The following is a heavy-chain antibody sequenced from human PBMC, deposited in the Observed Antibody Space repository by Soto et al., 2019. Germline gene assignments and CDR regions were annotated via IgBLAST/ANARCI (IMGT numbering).Heavy chain of an antibody. CDR2: ISWNSGSI. CDR3: TKVLREYSGYDRGPFDY. D-gene: IGHD5-12*01. J-gene: IGHJ4*02. Sequence: EVQLVESGGGLVQPGRSLRLSCAASGFTFDDYAMHWVRQAPGKGLEWVSGISWNSGSIGYADSVKGRFTISRDNAKNSLYLQMNSLRAEDTALYYCTKVLREYSGYDRGPFDYWGQGTLVTVSS. CDR1: GFTFDDYA. V-gene: IGHV3-9*01.